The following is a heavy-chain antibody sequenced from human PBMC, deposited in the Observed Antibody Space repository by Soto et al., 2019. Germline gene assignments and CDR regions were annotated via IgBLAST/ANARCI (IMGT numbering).Heavy chain of an antibody. V-gene: IGHV4-59*01. Sequence: SETLSLTCSVSGSSIKNYYWNWIRQAPGNGLEWIGYIYYSGSTNYHPSLRGRVTISVDTSKNQFSLKLKSVTAADTAVYYCTKPTLYCSSTSCYDYWGQGTLVTVSS. J-gene: IGHJ4*02. CDR1: GSSIKNYY. CDR2: IYYSGST. D-gene: IGHD2-2*01. CDR3: TKPTLYCSSTSCYDY.